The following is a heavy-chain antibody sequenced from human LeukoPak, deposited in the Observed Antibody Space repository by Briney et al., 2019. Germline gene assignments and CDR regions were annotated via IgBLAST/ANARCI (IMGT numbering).Heavy chain of an antibody. CDR2: IRKKGYGETT. V-gene: IGHV3-49*03. Sequence: GGSLRLSCTASGFSFGDDAWSWFRQAPGRGLEFVSFIRKKGYGETTDYAASVRGRFTISRDDAKSTAYLQMNSLEIEDTALYYCSRGLHGYGDSNYYFDQWGRGTQVTVSS. CDR1: GFSFGDDA. CDR3: SRGLHGYGDSNYYFDQ. D-gene: IGHD4-17*01. J-gene: IGHJ4*02.